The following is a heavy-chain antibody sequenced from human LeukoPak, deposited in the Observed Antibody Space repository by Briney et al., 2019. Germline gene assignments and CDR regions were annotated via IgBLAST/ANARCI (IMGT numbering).Heavy chain of an antibody. V-gene: IGHV1-18*01. CDR2: ISDYNGNT. CDR1: GYTFTSYG. CDR3: ARDLYSRRMNYHGSGSYFAY. D-gene: IGHD3-10*01. J-gene: IGHJ4*02. Sequence: ASVKVSCKASGYTFTSYGISWVRQAPGQGLEWMGWISDYNGNTHYAQKFQGRVTMTTDTSTSTAYMELRSLRSDDTAVYYCARDLYSRRMNYHGSGSYFAYWGQGALVTVSS.